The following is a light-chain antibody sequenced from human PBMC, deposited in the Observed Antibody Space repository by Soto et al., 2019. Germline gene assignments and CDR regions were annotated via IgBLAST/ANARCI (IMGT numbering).Light chain of an antibody. J-gene: IGKJ4*01. CDR3: QQYKDWPPLT. CDR1: QNININ. Sequence: EIVMTQSPLTLSVSPGERATLSCRASQNININLAWYQQRPGQAPRVLIYGASSRASGIPDRFSGSGSGTDFTLHINRLEPDDFAFYYCQQYKDWPPLTFGGGTRVEIK. CDR2: GAS. V-gene: IGKV3D-15*01.